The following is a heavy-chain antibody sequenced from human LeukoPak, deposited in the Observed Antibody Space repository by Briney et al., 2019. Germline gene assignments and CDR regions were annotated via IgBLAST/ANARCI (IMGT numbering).Heavy chain of an antibody. CDR1: GGTFSSYA. J-gene: IGHJ4*02. D-gene: IGHD6-13*01. CDR3: ARDTSPDSSSWYHFDY. V-gene: IGHV1-69*13. CDR2: IIPIFGTA. Sequence: SVKVSCKASGGTFSSYAISWVRQAPGQGLEWMGGIIPIFGTANYAQKFQGRVTITADESTSTAYMELSSLRSEDTAVYYCARDTSPDSSSWYHFDYWGQGTLVTVSS.